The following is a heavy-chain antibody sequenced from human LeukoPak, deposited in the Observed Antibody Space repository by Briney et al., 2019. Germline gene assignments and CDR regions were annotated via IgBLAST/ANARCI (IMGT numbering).Heavy chain of an antibody. CDR2: IYPGDSNT. CDR1: GYSFTTYY. J-gene: IGHJ3*02. Sequence: GESLKISCQGSGYSFTTYYIGWVRQLPGKGLEWMGIIYPGDSNTRYSPSFQGQVTISADKSINSAHLQWTSLTASDTAIYYCARSLRLDYGDYRDAFDIWGQGTMVTVSS. V-gene: IGHV5-51*01. CDR3: ARSLRLDYGDYRDAFDI. D-gene: IGHD4-17*01.